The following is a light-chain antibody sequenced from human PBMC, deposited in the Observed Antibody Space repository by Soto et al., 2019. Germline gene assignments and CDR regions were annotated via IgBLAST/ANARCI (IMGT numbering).Light chain of an antibody. Sequence: QSVLTQPASVSGSPGQSITISCTGTSSDVGGYNYVSWYQQYPGKAPKLMIYDVNNRPSGVSNRFSGSKSGNTASLTISGLQAEDEADYYCTSYTSRSTLEVFGGGTKVTVL. V-gene: IGLV2-14*03. CDR2: DVN. CDR1: SSDVGGYNY. J-gene: IGLJ2*01. CDR3: TSYTSRSTLEV.